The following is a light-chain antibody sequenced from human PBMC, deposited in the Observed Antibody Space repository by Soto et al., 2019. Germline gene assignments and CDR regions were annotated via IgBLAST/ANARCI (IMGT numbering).Light chain of an antibody. CDR2: DVS. CDR3: SSYTSSSPDV. Sequence: QSVLTQPASVSGSPGQSITISCTGTSSDVGGYNYVSWYQQHPGKAPILMIYDVSNRPSGVSNRFSGSKSGNTASLTISGLQAEDEADYYCSSYTSSSPDVFGTGTKLTVL. V-gene: IGLV2-14*01. CDR1: SSDVGGYNY. J-gene: IGLJ1*01.